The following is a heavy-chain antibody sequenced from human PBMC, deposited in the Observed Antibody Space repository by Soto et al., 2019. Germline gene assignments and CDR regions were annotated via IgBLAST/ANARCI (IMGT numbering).Heavy chain of an antibody. Sequence: SETLSLTYTVSGGSIRSYYCRRIRQPPGKGLEWTGYIYYSGSTNYNPSLKSRVTISVDTSKNQFSLNLTSVTAADTSVYYCARGPDRDTRDFDSWGEGILVSVSS. CDR3: ARGPDRDTRDFDS. J-gene: IGHJ4*02. CDR2: IYYSGST. V-gene: IGHV4-59*12. CDR1: GGSIRSYY. D-gene: IGHD2-8*01.